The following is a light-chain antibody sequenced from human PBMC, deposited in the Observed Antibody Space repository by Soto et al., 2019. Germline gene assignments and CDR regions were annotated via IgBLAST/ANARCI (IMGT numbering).Light chain of an antibody. CDR1: QSVSSY. CDR3: QQCGSSPIT. CDR2: GAS. J-gene: IGKJ5*01. V-gene: IGKV3-20*01. Sequence: EIVLTQSPGTLSLSPGERATLSCRASQSVSSYIAWYQQKPGQAPRLLIYGASSRATGIPDRFSGSGSGTDFTLTISRLEPEDFAVYYCQQCGSSPITFGQGTRLEN.